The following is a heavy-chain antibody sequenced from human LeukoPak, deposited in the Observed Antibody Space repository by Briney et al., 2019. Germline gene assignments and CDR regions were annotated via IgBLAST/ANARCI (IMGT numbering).Heavy chain of an antibody. CDR1: GFTFSSYA. CDR2: ISYDGSNK. J-gene: IGHJ4*02. V-gene: IGHV3-30-3*01. Sequence: GRSLRLSCAASGFTFSSYAMHWVRQAPGKGLEWVAVISYDGSNKYYADSVKGRSTISRDNSKNTLYLQMNSLRAEDTAVYYCARDTGSSWYYFDYWGQGTLVTVSS. CDR3: ARDTGSSWYYFDY. D-gene: IGHD6-13*01.